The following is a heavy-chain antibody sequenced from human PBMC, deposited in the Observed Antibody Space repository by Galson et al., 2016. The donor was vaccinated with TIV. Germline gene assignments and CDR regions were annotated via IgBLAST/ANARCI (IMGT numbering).Heavy chain of an antibody. D-gene: IGHD5-12*01. CDR2: VYYGGDT. V-gene: IGHV4-30-2*01. J-gene: IGHJ6*02. CDR1: GRAIRIGGYA. CDR3: VTSMLGYDSRPQYGMEV. Sequence: LSLTCTVSGRAIRIGGYAWSWVRQPPGGAPEWIGYVYYGGDTSYNPSPNSRVRISVDTSKNQFSLELRSMSAADTAVYYCVTSMLGYDSRPQYGMEVWGQGSPVIVSS.